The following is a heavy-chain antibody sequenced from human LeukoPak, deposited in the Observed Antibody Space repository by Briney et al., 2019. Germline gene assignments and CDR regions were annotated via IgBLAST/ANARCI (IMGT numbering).Heavy chain of an antibody. CDR3: ARTVGGTVLDY. CDR1: GFTFDDYA. D-gene: IGHD1-26*01. Sequence: PGGSLRLSCAASGFTFDDYAMHWVRQAPGKGLEWVSGISWNSGSIGYADSVEGRFTISRDNAKNSLYLQMSSLRVEDTAVYYCARTVGGTVLDYWGQGTLVAVSS. CDR2: ISWNSGSI. V-gene: IGHV3-9*01. J-gene: IGHJ4*02.